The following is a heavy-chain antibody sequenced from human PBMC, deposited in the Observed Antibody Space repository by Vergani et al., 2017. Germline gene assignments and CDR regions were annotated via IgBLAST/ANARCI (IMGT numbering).Heavy chain of an antibody. CDR1: GFTFSSYG. J-gene: IGHJ6*03. CDR2: ISYVRSNK. V-gene: IGHV3-30*18. Sequence: QVQLVESGGGVVQPGRSLRLSCAASGFTFSSYGMHWVRQAPGKGLEWVAVISYVRSNKYYADSVKGRFTISRDNSKNTLYLQMNSLRAEDTAVYYCAKSMVRGVIRTDYYYYYMDVWGKGTTVTVSS. CDR3: AKSMVRGVIRTDYYYYYMDV. D-gene: IGHD3-10*01.